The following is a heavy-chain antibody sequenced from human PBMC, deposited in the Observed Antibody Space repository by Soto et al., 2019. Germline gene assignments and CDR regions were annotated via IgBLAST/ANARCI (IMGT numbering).Heavy chain of an antibody. J-gene: IGHJ4*02. CDR1: GYTLTDYY. Sequence: GASVKVSCKASGYTLTDYYMHWVRQAPGQGLEWMGWINPNSGGTNYAQKFQGWVTMTRDTSISTAYMELSRLRSDDTAVYYCARAGDYDILTGYYTDPPFDYWGQGTLVTVSS. CDR2: INPNSGGT. V-gene: IGHV1-2*04. D-gene: IGHD3-9*01. CDR3: ARAGDYDILTGYYTDPPFDY.